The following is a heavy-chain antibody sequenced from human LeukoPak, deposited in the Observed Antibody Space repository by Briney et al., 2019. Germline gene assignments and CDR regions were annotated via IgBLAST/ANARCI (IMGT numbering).Heavy chain of an antibody. V-gene: IGHV4-59*01. CDR2: IYYSGST. J-gene: IGHJ4*02. CDR3: ARAWSGIAVAGSFDY. D-gene: IGHD6-19*01. Sequence: PSETLSLTCTVSGGSISSYYWSWIRQPPGKGLEWIGYIYYSGSTNYNPSLKSRVTISVDTSKNQFSLKLSSVTAADTAVYYCARAWSGIAVAGSFDYWGQGTLVTVSS. CDR1: GGSISSYY.